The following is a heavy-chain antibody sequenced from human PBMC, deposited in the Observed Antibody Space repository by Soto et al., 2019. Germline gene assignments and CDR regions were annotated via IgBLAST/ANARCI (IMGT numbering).Heavy chain of an antibody. CDR1: GGSLSDYH. V-gene: IGHV4-34*01. D-gene: IGHD3-16*01. Sequence: SETLSLTCAVPGGSLSDYHWSWIRQSPGKGLEWIGEISHSGDTNYNPSLKGRLSISLDTSNKQFSVRLSSVTAADTAVYYCAGERGSFDTWGQGTQVTVSS. J-gene: IGHJ4*02. CDR3: AGERGSFDT. CDR2: ISHSGDT.